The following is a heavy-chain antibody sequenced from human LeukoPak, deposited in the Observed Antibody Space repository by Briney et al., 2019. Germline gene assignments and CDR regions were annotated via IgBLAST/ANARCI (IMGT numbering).Heavy chain of an antibody. CDR1: GFSLSTSGMR. D-gene: IGHD3-22*01. J-gene: IGHJ6*03. V-gene: IGHV2-70*04. CDR3: ARMGAASSGYSHYYYYMDV. CDR2: IDWDDAK. Sequence: ESGPTLVNPTQTLTLTCTFSGFSLSTSGMRVSWIRQPTGRALEWLARIDWDDAKFYSTSLKTRLTISKDTSKNQVVLTMTNMDPVATATYYCARMGAASSGYSHYYYYMDVWGEGTTVTVSS.